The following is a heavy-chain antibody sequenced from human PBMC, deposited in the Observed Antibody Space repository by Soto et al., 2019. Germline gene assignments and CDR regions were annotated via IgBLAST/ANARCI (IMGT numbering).Heavy chain of an antibody. CDR3: ARVTLSSTWSNNWFDP. J-gene: IGHJ5*02. Sequence: QLQLQESGPGLVKPSETLSLTCTVSGGYISSSSYYWGWIRQPPGKGLEWIGSIYYSGRTYYNPSLKSRVTISVDTSKNQFSLKLSSVTAADTAVYYCARVTLSSTWSNNWFDPWGQGTLVTVSS. CDR1: GGYISSSSYY. V-gene: IGHV4-39*01. D-gene: IGHD6-13*01. CDR2: IYYSGRT.